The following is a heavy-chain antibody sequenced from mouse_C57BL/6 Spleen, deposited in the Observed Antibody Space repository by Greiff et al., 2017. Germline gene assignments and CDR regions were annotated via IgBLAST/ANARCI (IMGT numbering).Heavy chain of an antibody. CDR3: TEGVVTTVIATYYYFDY. V-gene: IGHV1-5*01. CDR1: GYTFTSYW. D-gene: IGHD1-1*01. CDR2: IYPGNSDT. Sequence: VQLQQSGTVLARPGASVKMSCKTSGYTFTSYWMHWVKQRPGQGLEWIGAIYPGNSDTSYNQKFKGKAKLTAVTSASTAYMELSSLTSEDSAVYYGTEGVVTTVIATYYYFDYWGQGTTLTVSS. J-gene: IGHJ2*01.